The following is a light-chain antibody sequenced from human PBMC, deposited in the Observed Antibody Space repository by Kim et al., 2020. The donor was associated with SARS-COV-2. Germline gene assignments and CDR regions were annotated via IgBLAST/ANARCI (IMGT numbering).Light chain of an antibody. V-gene: IGKV3-11*01. CDR3: QQRSNWPPALT. J-gene: IGKJ4*01. CDR2: DAS. CDR1: QSVSTY. Sequence: PGERATHSSSASQSVSTYLAWYQQKPGHAPRLLIYDASNRATGVPARFSGSGSGTDFTLTISSLQSEDFAVYYCQQRSNWPPALTFGGGTKVDIK.